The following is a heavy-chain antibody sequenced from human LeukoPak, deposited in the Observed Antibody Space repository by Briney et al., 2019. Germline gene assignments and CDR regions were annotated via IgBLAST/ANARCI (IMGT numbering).Heavy chain of an antibody. CDR2: ISSRGSTI. J-gene: IGHJ4*02. V-gene: IGHV3-11*04. CDR3: AGSSGYSYGYIDY. CDR1: GFTFSDYY. Sequence: GGSLRLSCAASGFTFSDYYMSWIRQAPGKGLEWVSYISSRGSTIYYADSVKGRFTISRDNAKNSLYLQMNSLRAEDTAVYYCAGSSGYSYGYIDYWGQGTLVTVSS. D-gene: IGHD5-18*01.